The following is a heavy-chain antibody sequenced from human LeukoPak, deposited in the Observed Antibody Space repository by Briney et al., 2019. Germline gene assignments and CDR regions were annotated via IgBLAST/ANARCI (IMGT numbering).Heavy chain of an antibody. D-gene: IGHD5-18*01. J-gene: IGHJ6*03. CDR2: ISSSGSTI. CDR1: GFTFSSYE. Sequence: PGGSLRLSCAASGFTFSSYEMNWVRQAPGKGLEWVSYISSSGSTIYYADSLKGRFIISRDNAKNSLYLQMNSLGAEDTAVYYCARRGYTYAYEYYYYYYMGVWGKGTTVTVSS. CDR3: ARRGYTYAYEYYYYYYMGV. V-gene: IGHV3-48*03.